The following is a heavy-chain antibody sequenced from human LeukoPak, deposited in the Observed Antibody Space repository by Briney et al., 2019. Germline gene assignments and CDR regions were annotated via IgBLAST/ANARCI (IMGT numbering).Heavy chain of an antibody. Sequence: GGSLRLSCAASGFTFSSYSLNWVRQAPGKGLEWVSSISSSSSYIYYADSVKGRFTISRDNAKNSLYLQMNSLRAEDTAVYYCARDLQLAFDYWGQGTLVTVSS. J-gene: IGHJ4*02. CDR2: ISSSSSYI. D-gene: IGHD1-1*01. CDR3: ARDLQLAFDY. CDR1: GFTFSSYS. V-gene: IGHV3-21*01.